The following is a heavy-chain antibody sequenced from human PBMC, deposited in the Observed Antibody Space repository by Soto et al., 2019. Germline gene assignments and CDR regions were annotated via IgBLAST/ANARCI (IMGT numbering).Heavy chain of an antibody. CDR1: GYGLAICY. V-gene: IGHV1-46*01. Sequence: GTAVEVFRKASGYGLAICYRHWVRQAPGQGLKGMGIINPSGGSTSYAQKFQGRVTMTRDTSASTADMELSSLRSEDTAVYYCASGRILTGYYVSGRDYYGMDVWGQGTKVTVSS. CDR3: ASGRILTGYYVSGRDYYGMDV. CDR2: INPSGGST. J-gene: IGHJ6*02. D-gene: IGHD3-9*01.